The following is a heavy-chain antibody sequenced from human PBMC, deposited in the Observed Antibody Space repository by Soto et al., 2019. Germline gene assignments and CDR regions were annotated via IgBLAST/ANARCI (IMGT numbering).Heavy chain of an antibody. CDR2: INSGGNT. Sequence: EVQLVESGGGLVQPGGSLRLSCAASGFGVSNNYMSWVRQAPGKGLEWVSAINSGGNTYYADSVKGRFTISRDNSKNTVYLQMYSVGAEDTAVYYCARGGYSYGYGEYYYYGMDVWGQGTTVTVSS. CDR1: GFGVSNNY. D-gene: IGHD5-18*01. CDR3: ARGGYSYGYGEYYYYGMDV. J-gene: IGHJ6*02. V-gene: IGHV3-66*01.